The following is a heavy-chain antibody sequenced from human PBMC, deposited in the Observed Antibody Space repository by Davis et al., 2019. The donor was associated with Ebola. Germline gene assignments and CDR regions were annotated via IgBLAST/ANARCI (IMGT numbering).Heavy chain of an antibody. V-gene: IGHV4-4*02. CDR2: IYHSGST. CDR3: ARADSSSWYEPFFDY. CDR1: GGSISSSNW. D-gene: IGHD6-13*01. Sequence: MPSETLSLTCAVSGGSISSSNWWSWVRQPPGKGLEWIREIYHSGSTNYNPSLKSRVTISVDKSKNQFSLKLSSVTAADTAVYYCARADSSSWYEPFFDYWGQGTLVTVSS. J-gene: IGHJ4*02.